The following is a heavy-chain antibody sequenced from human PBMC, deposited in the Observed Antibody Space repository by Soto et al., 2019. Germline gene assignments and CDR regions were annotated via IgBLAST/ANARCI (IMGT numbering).Heavy chain of an antibody. D-gene: IGHD5-18*01. CDR2: IYYSGST. CDR1: GGSISSGGYY. V-gene: IGHV4-31*03. Sequence: PSETLSLTCTVSGGSISSGGYYWSWIRQHPGKGLEWIGYIYYSGSTYYNPSLKSRVTISVDTSKNQFSLKLSSVTAADTAVYYCAGGFYVDTPGVDAYWGQGTLVTVSS. CDR3: AGGFYVDTPGVDAY. J-gene: IGHJ4*02.